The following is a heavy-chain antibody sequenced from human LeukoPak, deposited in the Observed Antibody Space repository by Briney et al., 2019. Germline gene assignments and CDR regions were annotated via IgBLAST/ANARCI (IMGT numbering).Heavy chain of an antibody. CDR3: ASGGLALAGNFYY. Sequence: SETLSLTCTVSGGSIGSRAYYWSWIRQPAGKGLEYIGRIYTDGSRNHNPSLKSRVSISMDTSNNQFSLRVTSVTAADTGVYYCASGGLALAGNFYYWGQGALVTVSS. CDR2: IYTDGSR. D-gene: IGHD6-19*01. CDR1: GGSIGSRAYY. V-gene: IGHV4-61*02. J-gene: IGHJ4*02.